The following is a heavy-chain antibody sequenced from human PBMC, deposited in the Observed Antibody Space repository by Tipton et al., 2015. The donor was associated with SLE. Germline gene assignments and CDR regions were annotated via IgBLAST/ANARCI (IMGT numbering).Heavy chain of an antibody. CDR2: INPNSGGT. V-gene: IGHV1-2*06. Sequence: QLVQSGPEVKKPGASVKVSCKASGYTFTGYYMHWVRQAPGQGLEWMGRINPNSGGTNYAQKFQGRVTMTRDTSISTAYMELSRLRSDDTAVYYCARPAAADYYYGMDVWGQGTTVTVSS. CDR1: GYTFTGYY. D-gene: IGHD6-13*01. CDR3: ARPAAADYYYGMDV. J-gene: IGHJ6*02.